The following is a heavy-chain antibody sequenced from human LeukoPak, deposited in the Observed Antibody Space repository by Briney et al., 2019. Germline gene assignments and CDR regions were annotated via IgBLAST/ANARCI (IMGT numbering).Heavy chain of an antibody. J-gene: IGHJ4*02. CDR2: IYSGGST. V-gene: IGHV3-66*02. CDR3: ARGARSCPRGVCYFDY. Sequence: PGGSLRLSCAASGFTFSSYAMSWVRQAPGKGLEWVSVIYSGGSTYYADSVKGRFTISRDNSKNTLYLQMNSLRAEDTAVYYCARGARSCPRGVCYFDYWGQGTLVTVSS. CDR1: GFTFSSYA. D-gene: IGHD6-13*01.